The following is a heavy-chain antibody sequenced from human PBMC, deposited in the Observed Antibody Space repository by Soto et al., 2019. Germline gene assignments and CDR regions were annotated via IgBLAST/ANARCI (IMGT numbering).Heavy chain of an antibody. J-gene: IGHJ3*02. CDR1: GFTVSSNY. D-gene: IGHD2-15*01. V-gene: IGHV3-53*01. Sequence: GGSLRLSCAASGFTVSSNYMSWVRQAPGKGLQWVSVIYSGGRTYYADSVKGRFTISRDNSKNALYLQMNSLRVEDTAVYYCARWSNGFDIWGQGTMVTVSS. CDR3: ARWSNGFDI. CDR2: IYSGGRT.